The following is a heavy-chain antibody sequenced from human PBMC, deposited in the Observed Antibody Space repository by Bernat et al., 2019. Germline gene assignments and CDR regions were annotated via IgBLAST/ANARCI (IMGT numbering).Heavy chain of an antibody. V-gene: IGHV1-18*01. D-gene: IGHD4-17*01. CDR1: GYSFSSYG. J-gene: IGHJ4*02. Sequence: QVQLVQSGAEVKKPGASVKVSCKASGYSFSSYGLSWVRQAPGQGLEWMGWISAYNGNTNYAQKLQGRVTMTTDTSTSTAYMELRSLGSDDTAVYYCARETMTTVSRGVDYWGQGTLVTVSS. CDR2: ISAYNGNT. CDR3: ARETMTTVSRGVDY.